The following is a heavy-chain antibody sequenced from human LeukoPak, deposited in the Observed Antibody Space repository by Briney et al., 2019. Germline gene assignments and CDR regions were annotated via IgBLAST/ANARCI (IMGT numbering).Heavy chain of an antibody. CDR1: GFTFSSYD. V-gene: IGHV3-13*01. CDR3: ARGGSGWYYFDY. Sequence: GGSLRLSCAASGFTFSSYDMHWVRQDTGKGLEWVAGIGTAGDTYYPDSVKGRFTISRENAKNSLYLQMNSLRAGDTAVYYCARGGSGWYYFDYWGQGALVTVSS. J-gene: IGHJ4*02. CDR2: IGTAGDT. D-gene: IGHD6-19*01.